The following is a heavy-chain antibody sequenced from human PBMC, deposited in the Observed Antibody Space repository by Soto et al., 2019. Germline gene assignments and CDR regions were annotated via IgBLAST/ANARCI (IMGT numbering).Heavy chain of an antibody. J-gene: IGHJ5*02. CDR2: IYYSGST. D-gene: IGHD3-9*01. Sequence: QSQTLSLTCTVSGGSISSSSYYWGWIRQPPGKGLEWIGSIYYSGSTYYNPSLKSRVTISVDTSKNQFSLKLSSVTAADTAVYYCARPQASILTGYSDNWFDPWGQGTLVTVSS. CDR3: ARPQASILTGYSDNWFDP. V-gene: IGHV4-39*01. CDR1: GGSISSSSYY.